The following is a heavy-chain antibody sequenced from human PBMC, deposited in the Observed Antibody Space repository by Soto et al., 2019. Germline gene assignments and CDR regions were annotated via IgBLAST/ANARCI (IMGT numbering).Heavy chain of an antibody. D-gene: IGHD6-19*01. Sequence: EVPLLESGGGLVQPGGSLSLSCAASGFTFSSYAMSWVRQAPGKGLEWVSAISGSGGSTYYADSVKGRFTISRDNSKNTLYLQMNSLRAEDTAVYYCAKDHRTYSSGWYGLRELYYFDYWGQGTLVTVSS. CDR2: ISGSGGST. CDR1: GFTFSSYA. CDR3: AKDHRTYSSGWYGLRELYYFDY. V-gene: IGHV3-23*01. J-gene: IGHJ4*02.